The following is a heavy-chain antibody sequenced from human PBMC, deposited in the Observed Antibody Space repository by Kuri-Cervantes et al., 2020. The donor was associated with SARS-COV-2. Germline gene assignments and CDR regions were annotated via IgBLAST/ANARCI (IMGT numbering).Heavy chain of an antibody. D-gene: IGHD6-13*01. CDR1: GFTFSSFS. CDR2: IRGGGSTI. V-gene: IGHV3-48*01. Sequence: ETLSLTCAASGFTFSSFSMNWVRQAPGKGLEWVSYIRGGGSTIFYADSVKGRFTISRDNSKNTLYLQMNSLRAEDTAVYYCAREGQQQLVPGRYYYYYYGMDVWGQGTTVTVSS. J-gene: IGHJ6*02. CDR3: AREGQQQLVPGRYYYYYYGMDV.